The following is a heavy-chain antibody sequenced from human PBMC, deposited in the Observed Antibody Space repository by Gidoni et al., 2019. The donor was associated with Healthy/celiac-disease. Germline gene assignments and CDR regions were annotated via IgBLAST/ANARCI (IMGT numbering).Heavy chain of an antibody. V-gene: IGHV1-69*01. D-gene: IGHD6-19*01. CDR3: ARAASRQWLVDY. CDR2: SIPIFGTA. Sequence: QVQLVQSGAEVKKPGSSVKVSCKASGGTFSSYAISWVRQAPGQGLEWMGGSIPIFGTANYAQKFQGRFTITADESTSTAYLELSSLRSEDTAVDYCARAASRQWLVDYCGQGTLVTVSS. J-gene: IGHJ4*02. CDR1: GGTFSSYA.